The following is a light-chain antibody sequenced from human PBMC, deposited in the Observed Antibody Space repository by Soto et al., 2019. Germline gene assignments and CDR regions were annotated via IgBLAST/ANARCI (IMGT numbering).Light chain of an antibody. J-gene: IGLJ2*01. V-gene: IGLV2-23*01. Sequence: QSALTQPASVSGYPGQSIAISCIGTSSDVGSYNLVSWYQQHPGKAPKLMIYEGTKRPSGLSNRFSGSRSGNTASLTISGLQAEDEADYYCCSYAGSSTLIFGGGTKLTVL. CDR3: CSYAGSSTLI. CDR1: SSDVGSYNL. CDR2: EGT.